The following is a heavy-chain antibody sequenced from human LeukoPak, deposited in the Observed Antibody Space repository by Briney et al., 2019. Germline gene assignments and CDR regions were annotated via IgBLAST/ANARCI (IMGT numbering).Heavy chain of an antibody. CDR1: GGSISSSGYY. V-gene: IGHV4-39*07. CDR3: ARRNGYSSSWYYFDY. J-gene: IGHJ4*02. CDR2: IYYSGST. D-gene: IGHD6-13*01. Sequence: PSETLSLTCTVSGGSISSSGYYWGWIRQPPGKGLEWIGSIYYSGSTYYNPSLKSRVTISVDTSKNQFSLRLSSVTAADTAIYYCARRNGYSSSWYYFDYWGQGTLVTVSS.